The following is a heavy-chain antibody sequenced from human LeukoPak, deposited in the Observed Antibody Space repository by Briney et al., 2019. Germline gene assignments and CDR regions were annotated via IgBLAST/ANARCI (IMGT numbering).Heavy chain of an antibody. CDR1: GGSISSSSYY. V-gene: IGHV4-39*07. CDR2: IYYSGST. D-gene: IGHD3-10*01. CDR3: AREPLVRSGSYSAFDI. Sequence: SETLSLTCTVSGGSISSSSYYWGWIRQPPGTGLEWIGSIYYSGSTYYNPSLKSRVTISVDTSKNQFSLKLSSVTAADTAVYYCAREPLVRSGSYSAFDIWGQGTMVTVSS. J-gene: IGHJ3*02.